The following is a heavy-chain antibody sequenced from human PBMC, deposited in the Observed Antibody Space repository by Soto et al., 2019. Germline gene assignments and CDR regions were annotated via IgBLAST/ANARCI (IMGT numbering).Heavy chain of an antibody. CDR3: SGGVGDAF. CDR2: INQDGSEK. V-gene: IGHV3-7*04. J-gene: IGHJ4*02. Sequence: EVHLVESGGGLVQTGGSLRLSCAIFESTVSRDWMNWVRQAPGKGLEWVAHINQDGSEKYYVDSVKGRFAISRDNAKNVLFPQIDRLGAADTAMYYCSGGVGDAFWGQGTLVTVSS. CDR1: ESTVSRDW. D-gene: IGHD1-26*01.